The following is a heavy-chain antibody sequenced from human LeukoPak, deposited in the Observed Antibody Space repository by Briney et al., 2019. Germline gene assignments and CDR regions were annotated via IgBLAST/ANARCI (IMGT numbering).Heavy chain of an antibody. CDR2: ISYDGSNK. V-gene: IGHV3-30*18. CDR3: AKGSERLDY. J-gene: IGHJ4*02. CDR1: GFTFSSYG. D-gene: IGHD3-3*01. Sequence: GRSLRLSCAASGFTFSSYGMHWVRQAPGKGLEWVAVISYDGSNKYYTDSVKGRFTISRDNSKNTLYLQMNSLRAEDTAVYYCAKGSERLDYWGQGTLVTVSS.